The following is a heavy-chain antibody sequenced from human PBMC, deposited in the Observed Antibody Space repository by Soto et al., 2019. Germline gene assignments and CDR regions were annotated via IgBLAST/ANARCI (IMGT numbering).Heavy chain of an antibody. Sequence: HPGGSLRLSCAASGFTFSSYAMSWVRQAPGKGLDWVSAISGSGGSTYYADSVKGRFTISRDNSKNTLYLQMNSLRAEDTAVYYCAKRITMIVVHGDAFDIWGQGTMVTVSS. J-gene: IGHJ3*02. CDR3: AKRITMIVVHGDAFDI. D-gene: IGHD3-22*01. CDR2: ISGSGGST. V-gene: IGHV3-23*01. CDR1: GFTFSSYA.